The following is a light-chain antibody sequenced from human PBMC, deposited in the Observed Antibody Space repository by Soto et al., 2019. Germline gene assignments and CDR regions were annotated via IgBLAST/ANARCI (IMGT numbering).Light chain of an antibody. CDR2: DAS. CDR3: QQRSNWPT. J-gene: IGKJ1*01. V-gene: IGKV3-11*01. Sequence: ELVMTQSPAPLSVSPGARSPLSCRASESVSSKLVWYQQTPGQAPRLLFHDASTRATGIPARFSGSGSGTDFTLTISSLEPEDFAVDYCQQRSNWPTFGQGTKVEI. CDR1: ESVSSK.